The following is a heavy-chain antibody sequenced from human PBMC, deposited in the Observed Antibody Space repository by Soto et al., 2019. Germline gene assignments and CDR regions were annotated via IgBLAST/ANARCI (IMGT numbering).Heavy chain of an antibody. J-gene: IGHJ4*02. CDR2: ISYDGSNK. V-gene: IGHV3-30-3*01. D-gene: IGHD2-8*01. CDR1: GFTFSSYA. CDR3: ASDLGSAVYAMEYYFDY. Sequence: GGSLRLSCAASGFTFSSYAMHWVRQAPGKGLEWVAVISYDGSNKYYADSVKGRFTISSDNSKNTLYLQMNSLRAEDTAVYYCASDLGSAVYAMEYYFDYWGQGTLVTVSS.